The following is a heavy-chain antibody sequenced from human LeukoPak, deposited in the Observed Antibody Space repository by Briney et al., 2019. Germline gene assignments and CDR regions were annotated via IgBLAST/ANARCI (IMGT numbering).Heavy chain of an antibody. D-gene: IGHD6-13*01. CDR3: VRRGAGDTFDI. V-gene: IGHV3-33*08. CDR2: IWYDGSNR. CDR1: GFTFSHFW. J-gene: IGHJ3*02. Sequence: PGGSLRLSCAASGFTFSHFWMSWARQAPGKGLEWVAVIWYDGSNREYVDSVKGRFTISRDNSKNTLYLQLNRPRAEDTAVYYCVRRGAGDTFDIWGQGTMVTVSS.